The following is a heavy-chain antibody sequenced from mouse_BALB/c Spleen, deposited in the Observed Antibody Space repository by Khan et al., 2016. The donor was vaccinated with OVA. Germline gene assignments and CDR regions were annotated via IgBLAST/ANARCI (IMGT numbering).Heavy chain of an antibody. Sequence: EVELVESGGDLVKSGGSLKLSCAASGFTFSPYSMSWVRQTPDKRLEWVATISSDGDYTYYPDSVKGRFNISRDNAKNTLYLQMSSLKSEDTAIYCCATRLAGSFAYWGQGTLVTVSA. CDR1: GFTFSPYS. V-gene: IGHV5-6*01. D-gene: IGHD1-1*01. J-gene: IGHJ3*01. CDR2: ISSDGDYT. CDR3: ATRLAGSFAY.